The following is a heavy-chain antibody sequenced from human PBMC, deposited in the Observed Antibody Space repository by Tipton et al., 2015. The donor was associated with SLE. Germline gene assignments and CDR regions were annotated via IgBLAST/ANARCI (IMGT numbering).Heavy chain of an antibody. J-gene: IGHJ3*02. CDR1: GFTFSSYA. V-gene: IGHV3-30-3*01. Sequence: SLRLSCAASGFTFSSYAMHWVRQAPGKGLEWVAVISYDGSNKYYADSVKGRFTISRDNSKNTLYLQMNSLRAEDTAVYYCARAPYSSSWYRGAFDIWGQGTMVTVSS. CDR3: ARAPYSSSWYRGAFDI. CDR2: ISYDGSNK. D-gene: IGHD6-13*01.